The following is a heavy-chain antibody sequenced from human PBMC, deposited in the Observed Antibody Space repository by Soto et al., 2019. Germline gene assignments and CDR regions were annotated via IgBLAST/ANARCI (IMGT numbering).Heavy chain of an antibody. CDR2: FSSSSSTI. Sequence: PGGSLRLSCAASGFTFSSYSMNWVRQAPGKGLEWVSYFSSSSSTIYYADSVKGRFTISRDNAKNSLYLQMNSLRAEDTAVYYCARDTKSPHYDFWSGQTSNYYYMDVWGKGTTVTVSS. CDR1: GFTFSSYS. V-gene: IGHV3-48*01. D-gene: IGHD3-3*01. CDR3: ARDTKSPHYDFWSGQTSNYYYMDV. J-gene: IGHJ6*03.